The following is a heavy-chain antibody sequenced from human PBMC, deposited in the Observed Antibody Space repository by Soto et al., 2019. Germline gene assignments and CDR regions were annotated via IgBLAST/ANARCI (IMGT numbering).Heavy chain of an antibody. CDR2: IWYDGSNK. CDR1: GFTFSSYG. Sequence: QVQLVESGGGVVQPGRSLRLSCAASGFTFSSYGMHWVRQAPGKGLEWVAVIWYDGSNKYYADSVKGRFTISRDNSKNTLYLQMNSLRAEDTAVYYGARDLGSYYGGGYSYGMDVWGQGTKVTVSS. CDR3: ARDLGSYYGGGYSYGMDV. D-gene: IGHD1-26*01. V-gene: IGHV3-33*01. J-gene: IGHJ6*02.